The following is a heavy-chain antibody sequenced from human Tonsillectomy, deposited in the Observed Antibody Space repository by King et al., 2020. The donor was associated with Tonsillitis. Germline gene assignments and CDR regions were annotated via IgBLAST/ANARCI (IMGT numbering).Heavy chain of an antibody. CDR1: GSTFMGFW. CDR3: ARVVWFGELFSARYFDL. D-gene: IGHD3-10*01. Sequence: QLVQSGAEVKKSGESLTIACKGSGSTFMGFWIGWVRQMPGKGLKYMGIIHPDDSDTRYSPSFQDQVTISADKSISTAYLHWSSLKASDSAMYFCARVVWFGELFSARYFDLWGRGTLVTVSS. CDR2: IHPDDSDT. V-gene: IGHV5-51*01. J-gene: IGHJ2*01.